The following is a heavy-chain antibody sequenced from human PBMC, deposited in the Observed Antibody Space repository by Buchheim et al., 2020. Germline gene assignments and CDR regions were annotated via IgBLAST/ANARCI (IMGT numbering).Heavy chain of an antibody. CDR3: AREPKLEYWFDP. D-gene: IGHD1-1*01. V-gene: IGHV1-2*02. Sequence: QVQLVQSGAEVKKPGASVKVSCKASGYTFTGYYMHWVRQAPGQGLEWMGWINPNSACTNYAHKFQGRVTITRGTSISPPYMELSRLRSDDTAVYYCAREPKLEYWFDPWGQGTL. CDR1: GYTFTGYY. J-gene: IGHJ5*02. CDR2: INPNSACT.